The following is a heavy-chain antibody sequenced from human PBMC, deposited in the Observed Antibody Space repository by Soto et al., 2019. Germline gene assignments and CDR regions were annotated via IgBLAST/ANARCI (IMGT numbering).Heavy chain of an antibody. J-gene: IGHJ6*02. Sequence: KSSETLSLTCTVSGGSISGYYWSWIRQPPGKGLEWIGYIYYSGSTNYNPSLKSRVTISVDTSKNQFSLKLSSVTAADTAVYYCARDYMYYYDSSGYGPTYYYYGMDVWGQGATVTVSS. CDR2: IYYSGST. V-gene: IGHV4-59*01. D-gene: IGHD3-22*01. CDR1: GGSISGYY. CDR3: ARDYMYYYDSSGYGPTYYYYGMDV.